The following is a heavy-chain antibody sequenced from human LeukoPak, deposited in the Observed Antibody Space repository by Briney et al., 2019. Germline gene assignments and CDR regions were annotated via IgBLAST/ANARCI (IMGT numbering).Heavy chain of an antibody. D-gene: IGHD4-23*01. J-gene: IGHJ4*02. CDR1: GGSFSGYH. CDR2: INDRGST. Sequence: SETLSLTCAVSGGSFSGYHWNWIRQPPGKGLGWIGEINDRGSTNYNPSLKSRVTISVDTSKNQFSLKLMSVTAADTAVYFCARDPTTVVTVPYYFDDWGQGTLVTVSS. CDR3: ARDPTTVVTVPYYFDD. V-gene: IGHV4-34*01.